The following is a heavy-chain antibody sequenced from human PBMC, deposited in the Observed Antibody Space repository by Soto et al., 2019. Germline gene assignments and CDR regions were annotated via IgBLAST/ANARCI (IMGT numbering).Heavy chain of an antibody. V-gene: IGHV3-30*18. CDR1: GLTFSSYG. CDR2: ISYDGSNK. Sequence: PVGSLRLSCAASGLTFSSYGMHWVRQAPGKGLEWVAVISYDGSNKYYADSVKGRFTISRDNSKNTLYLQMNSLRAEDTAVYYCAKNSFRYYYGSGSYGGMDVWGQGTTVTVSS. D-gene: IGHD3-10*01. CDR3: AKNSFRYYYGSGSYGGMDV. J-gene: IGHJ6*02.